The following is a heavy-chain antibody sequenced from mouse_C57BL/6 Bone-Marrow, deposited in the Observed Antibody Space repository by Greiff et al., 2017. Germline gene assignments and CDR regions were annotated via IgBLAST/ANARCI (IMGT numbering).Heavy chain of an antibody. J-gene: IGHJ4*01. CDR1: GFTFSDFY. CDR2: SRNKANDYTT. Sequence: EVKLVESGGGLVQSGRSLRLSCATSGFTFSDFYMEWVRQAPGKGLEWIAASRNKANDYTTEYSASVKGRFIVSRDTSQSILYLQMNALSAEDTAIYYCARDEIYYAMDYWGQGTSVTVSS. V-gene: IGHV7-1*01. CDR3: ARDEIYYAMDY.